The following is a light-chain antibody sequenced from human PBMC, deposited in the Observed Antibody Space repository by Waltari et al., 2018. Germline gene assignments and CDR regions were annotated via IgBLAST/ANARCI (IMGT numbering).Light chain of an antibody. CDR2: WAS. Sequence: DIVMTQSPDSLAVSLGERATINCKSSKTVLYSSNNNNYLAWYQHKQGQPTKVLIYWASTRESGVPDRFSCGRFWTDFTLTIISLQAEDVAVYYCQQYYTTEWTFGQGTKVEIK. CDR3: QQYYTTEWT. V-gene: IGKV4-1*01. CDR1: KTVLYSSNNNNY. J-gene: IGKJ1*01.